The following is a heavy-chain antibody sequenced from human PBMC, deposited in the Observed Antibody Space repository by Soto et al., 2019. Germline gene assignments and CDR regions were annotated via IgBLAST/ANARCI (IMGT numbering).Heavy chain of an antibody. CDR3: VRDRRIYYSDPHDDFVATDYDV. V-gene: IGHV1-69*01. Sequence: QVQLIQSEAEVKKPGSSVRVSCTASGGIFGSHGFTWVRQAPGQRLEWVGGFIPIFRTLTYTEKFQARVRIASDESTNTVYFDLSCLTSEDTAVYYCVRDRRIYYSDPHDDFVATDYDVWGQGTMVSVAS. CDR2: FIPIFRTL. D-gene: IGHD3-22*01. CDR1: GGIFGSHG. J-gene: IGHJ3*01.